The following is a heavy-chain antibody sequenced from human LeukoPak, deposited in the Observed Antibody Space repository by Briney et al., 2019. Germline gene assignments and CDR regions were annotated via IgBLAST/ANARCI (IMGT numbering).Heavy chain of an antibody. J-gene: IGHJ6*02. Sequence: ASVKVSCKASGYTFTGYYMRWVRQAPGQGLEWMGWINPNSGGTNYAQKFQGRVTMTRDTSISTAYMELSRLRSDDTAVYYCATCYDLYYYYYYGMDVWGQGTTVTVSS. CDR3: ATCYDLYYYYYYGMDV. D-gene: IGHD2-15*01. CDR2: INPNSGGT. V-gene: IGHV1-2*02. CDR1: GYTFTGYY.